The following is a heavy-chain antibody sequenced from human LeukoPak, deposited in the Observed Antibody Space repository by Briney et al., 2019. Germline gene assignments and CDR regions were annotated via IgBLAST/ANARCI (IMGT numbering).Heavy chain of an antibody. CDR1: GGSFSGYY. CDR3: ARAQLRVNWFDP. D-gene: IGHD1-7*01. Sequence: SETLSPTCAVYGGSFSGYYWSWIRQPPGKGLDWIGEINHSGSTNYNPSLKSRVTISVDTSKNQFSLKLSSVTAADTAVYYCARAQLRVNWFDPWGQGTLVTVSS. J-gene: IGHJ5*02. CDR2: INHSGST. V-gene: IGHV4-34*01.